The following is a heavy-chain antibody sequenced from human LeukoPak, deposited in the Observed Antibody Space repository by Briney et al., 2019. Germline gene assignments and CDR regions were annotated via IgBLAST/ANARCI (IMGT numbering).Heavy chain of an antibody. V-gene: IGHV4-4*07. CDR3: ARVGYSYGSYYYYYYMDV. Sequence: SETLSLTCTVSGSSISSYYWSWIRQPAGKGLEWIGRIYTSGSTNYNPSLKSRVTMSVDTSKNQFSLKLSSVTAADTAVYYCARVGYSYGSYYYYYYMDVWGKGTTVTVSS. J-gene: IGHJ6*03. CDR1: GSSISSYY. D-gene: IGHD5-18*01. CDR2: IYTSGST.